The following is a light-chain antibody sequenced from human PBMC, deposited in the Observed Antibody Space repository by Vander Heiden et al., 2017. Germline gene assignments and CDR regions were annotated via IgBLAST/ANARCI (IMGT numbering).Light chain of an antibody. Sequence: EIVLTQSPGTLSLSPGERATLSGRASQSVRSSYSAWYQQKPGQAPRLLIHGVSRRATVIPDRFSGSGSGTDFTLTISRLEPEDFAVYYCQQHGSSVTFGGGTKVEIK. CDR2: GVS. CDR1: QSVRSSY. CDR3: QQHGSSVT. J-gene: IGKJ4*01. V-gene: IGKV3-20*01.